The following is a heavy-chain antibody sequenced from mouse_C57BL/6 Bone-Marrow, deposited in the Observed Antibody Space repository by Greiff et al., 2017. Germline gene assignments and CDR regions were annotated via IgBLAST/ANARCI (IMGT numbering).Heavy chain of an antibody. Sequence: QVQLQQPGAELVKPGASVKMSCKASGYTFTSYWITWVKQRPGQGLEWIGDIYPGSGSTNYNEKFKSKATPTVDTSSSTAYMQLSSLTSEDSAVYYCASRYYWYFDVWGTGTTVTVSS. V-gene: IGHV1-55*01. CDR3: ASRYYWYFDV. CDR2: IYPGSGST. J-gene: IGHJ1*03. CDR1: GYTFTSYW.